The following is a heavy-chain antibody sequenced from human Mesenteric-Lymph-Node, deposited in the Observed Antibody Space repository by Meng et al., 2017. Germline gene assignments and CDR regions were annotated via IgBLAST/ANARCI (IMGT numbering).Heavy chain of an antibody. Sequence: LSLTCAASGFTFSSYEMNWVRQAPGKGLEWVSYISSSGSTIYYADSVKGRFTISRDNAKNSLYLQMNSLRAEDTAVYYCARNGYCSSTSCYVGAFWYYYGMDVWGQGTTVTVSS. CDR3: ARNGYCSSTSCYVGAFWYYYGMDV. V-gene: IGHV3-48*03. J-gene: IGHJ6*02. D-gene: IGHD2-2*03. CDR2: ISSSGSTI. CDR1: GFTFSSYE.